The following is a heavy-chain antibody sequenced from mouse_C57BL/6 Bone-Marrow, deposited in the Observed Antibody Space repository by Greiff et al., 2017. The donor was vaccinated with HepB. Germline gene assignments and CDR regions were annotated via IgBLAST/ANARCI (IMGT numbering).Heavy chain of an antibody. D-gene: IGHD2-2*01. Sequence: QVQLQQPGAELVRPGSSVKLSCKASGYTFTSYWMDWVKQRPGQGLEWIGNIYPSDSETHYNQKFKDKATLTVDKSSSTAYMQLSSLTSEDSAVYYCATSTMVTTPYCDAMDYWGQGTSVTVSS. V-gene: IGHV1-61*01. CDR3: ATSTMVTTPYCDAMDY. CDR1: GYTFTSYW. J-gene: IGHJ4*01. CDR2: IYPSDSET.